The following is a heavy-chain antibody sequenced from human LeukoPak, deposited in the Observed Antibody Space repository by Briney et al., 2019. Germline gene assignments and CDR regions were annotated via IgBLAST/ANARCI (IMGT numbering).Heavy chain of an antibody. D-gene: IGHD6-13*01. J-gene: IGHJ4*02. CDR3: AKGSRWYIDY. CDR1: GFTFSGYN. V-gene: IGHV3-21*01. CDR2: ISSSSSFI. Sequence: GGSLRLSCAASGFTFSGYNMNWVRQAPGKGLEWVSSISSSSSFIYYADSVKGRFTISRDNAKNSLYLQMNSLRAEDTAVYYCAKGSRWYIDYWGQGTLVTVSS.